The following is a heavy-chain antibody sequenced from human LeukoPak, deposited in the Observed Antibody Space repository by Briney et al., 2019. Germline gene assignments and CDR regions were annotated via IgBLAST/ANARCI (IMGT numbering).Heavy chain of an antibody. CDR3: AREVGAFYAFDI. CDR2: ISAYNGNT. CDR1: GYTFTSYG. Sequence: ASVTVSCKASGYTFTSYGISWVRQAPGQGLEWMGWISAYNGNTNYAQKLQGRATMTTGTSTSTAYMELRSLRSDDTAVYYCAREVGAFYAFDIWGQGTMVTVSS. D-gene: IGHD1-26*01. J-gene: IGHJ3*02. V-gene: IGHV1-18*01.